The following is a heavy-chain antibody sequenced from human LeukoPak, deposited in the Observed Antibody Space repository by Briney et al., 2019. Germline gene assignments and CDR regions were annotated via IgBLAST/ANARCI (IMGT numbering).Heavy chain of an antibody. Sequence: GGSLRLSCAASGFTFSSYWMSWVRQAPGKGLEWVSVIYSGGSTYYADSVKGRFTISRDNSKNTLYLQMNSLRVEDTGVYYCARDEEYCGGGSCYSRRSFGYWGQGTLVTVSS. CDR2: IYSGGST. V-gene: IGHV3-53*01. CDR3: ARDEEYCGGGSCYSRRSFGY. D-gene: IGHD2-15*01. CDR1: GFTFSSYW. J-gene: IGHJ4*02.